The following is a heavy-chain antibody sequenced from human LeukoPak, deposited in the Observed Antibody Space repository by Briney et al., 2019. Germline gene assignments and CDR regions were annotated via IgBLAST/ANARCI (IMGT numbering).Heavy chain of an antibody. CDR3: ARGNKWELPRVGAFDI. CDR1: GGSISSYY. Sequence: PSETLSLTCTVSGGSISSYYWSWIRQPPGKGLEWIGYIYYSGSTNYNPSLKSRVTISVDTSKNQFSLKLSSVTAADTAVYYCARGNKWELPRVGAFDIWGQGTMVTVSS. J-gene: IGHJ3*02. D-gene: IGHD1-26*01. V-gene: IGHV4-59*01. CDR2: IYYSGST.